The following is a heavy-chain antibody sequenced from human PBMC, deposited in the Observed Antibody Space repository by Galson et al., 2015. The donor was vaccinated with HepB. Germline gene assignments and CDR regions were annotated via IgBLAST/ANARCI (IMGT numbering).Heavy chain of an antibody. Sequence: SLRLSCAASGFTFSNAWMSWVRQAPGKGLEWVGRIKSKTDGGTTDYAAPVKGRFTISRDDSKNTLYLQMNSLKTEDTAVYYCTAEYYDFWSGWGFDYWGQGTLVTVSS. CDR1: GFTFSNAW. D-gene: IGHD3-3*01. CDR2: IKSKTDGGTT. V-gene: IGHV3-15*01. CDR3: TAEYYDFWSGWGFDY. J-gene: IGHJ4*02.